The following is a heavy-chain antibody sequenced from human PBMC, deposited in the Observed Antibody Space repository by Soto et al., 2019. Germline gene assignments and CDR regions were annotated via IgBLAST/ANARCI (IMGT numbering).Heavy chain of an antibody. Sequence: QVQLQESGPGLVKPSGTLSLTCAVSGGSISSSNWWSWVRQPPGKGLEWIGEIYHSGSTNYNPSLKSRVTISVDKSKNQFSLKLSSVTAADTAVYYCARDLAAQSTHFDYYYYGMDVWGQGTTVTVSS. CDR2: IYHSGST. J-gene: IGHJ6*02. CDR3: ARDLAAQSTHFDYYYYGMDV. D-gene: IGHD3-3*02. CDR1: GGSISSSNW. V-gene: IGHV4-4*02.